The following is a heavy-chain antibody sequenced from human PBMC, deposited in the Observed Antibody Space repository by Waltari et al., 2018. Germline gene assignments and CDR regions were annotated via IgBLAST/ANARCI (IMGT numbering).Heavy chain of an antibody. CDR3: ARIMTTVTTEDY. D-gene: IGHD4-17*01. J-gene: IGHJ4*02. CDR2: IYHSGST. Sequence: QVQLQESGPGLVQPSGTLSLTCAVSGRSISSSTWLSWVRQPPGKGLEWIGEIYHSGSTNYNPSLKSRVTISVDKSKNQFSLKLSSVTAADTAVYYCARIMTTVTTEDYWGQGTLVTVSS. CDR1: GRSISSSTW. V-gene: IGHV4-4*02.